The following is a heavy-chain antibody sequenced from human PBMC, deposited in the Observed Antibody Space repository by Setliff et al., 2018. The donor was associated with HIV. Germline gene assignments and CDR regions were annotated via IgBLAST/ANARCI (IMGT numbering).Heavy chain of an antibody. V-gene: IGHV4-34*01. Sequence: ETLSLTCAVYGGSFSEYYWSWIRQSPGKGLEWIGEINHSGSTHYNPPLKSRATISVDTSKNQFSLRLTSVTAADTAVYYCARVRSYGSAYDAFDVWGPGTMVTVSS. CDR1: GGSFSEYY. CDR2: INHSGST. CDR3: ARVRSYGSAYDAFDV. D-gene: IGHD3-10*01. J-gene: IGHJ3*01.